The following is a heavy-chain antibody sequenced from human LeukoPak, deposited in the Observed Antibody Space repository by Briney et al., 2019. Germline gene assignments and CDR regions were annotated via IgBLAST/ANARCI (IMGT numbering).Heavy chain of an antibody. CDR3: AREGYYGSGSYSFDY. J-gene: IGHJ4*02. D-gene: IGHD3-10*01. CDR2: IYHSGST. Sequence: SETLSLTCTVSGGSFSSGGYYWSWIRQPPGKGLEWIGKIYHSGSTYYNPSLKSRVTMSVDRSKRQFSLKLSSVTAADTAVYYCAREGYYGSGSYSFDYWGQGTLVTVSS. CDR1: GGSFSSGGYY. V-gene: IGHV4-30-2*01.